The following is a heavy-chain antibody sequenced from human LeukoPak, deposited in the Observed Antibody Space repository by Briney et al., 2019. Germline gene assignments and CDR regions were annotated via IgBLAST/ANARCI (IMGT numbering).Heavy chain of an antibody. Sequence: GGSLRLSCAASGFTFNSYSMNWVRQAPGKGLEWVSSISSSSSYIYYADSVKGRFTISRDNAANSLYLQMTSLTAEDTAVYYCAKGSGTSRPYYLDYWGRGTLVTVSS. J-gene: IGHJ4*02. CDR2: ISSSSSYI. CDR3: AKGSGTSRPYYLDY. D-gene: IGHD6-25*01. V-gene: IGHV3-21*04. CDR1: GFTFNSYS.